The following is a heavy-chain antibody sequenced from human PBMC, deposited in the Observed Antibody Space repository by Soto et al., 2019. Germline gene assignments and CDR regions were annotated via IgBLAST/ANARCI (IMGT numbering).Heavy chain of an antibody. CDR2: IIPIFGTA. CDR1: GGTFSSYA. D-gene: IGHD6-6*01. CDR3: ARTPEKEQLVRGWFDP. Sequence: WASVKVSCKASGGTFSSYAISWVRQAPGQGLEWMGGIIPIFGTANYAQKFQGRVTITADESTSTAYMELSSLRSEDTAVYYCARTPEKEQLVRGWFDPWGQGTLVTVSS. V-gene: IGHV1-69*13. J-gene: IGHJ5*02.